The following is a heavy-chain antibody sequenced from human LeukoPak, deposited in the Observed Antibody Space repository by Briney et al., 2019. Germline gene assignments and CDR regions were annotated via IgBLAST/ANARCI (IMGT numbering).Heavy chain of an antibody. CDR2: ISGSGGST. CDR1: GFTFSSYA. Sequence: QPGGSLRLSCAASGFTFSSYAMSWVRQAPGKGLEWVSAISGSGGSTYYADSVKGRFTISRDNSKSTLYLQMNSLRAEDTAVYYCAKAVGDPYSGFDAFDIWGQGTMVTVSS. V-gene: IGHV3-23*01. D-gene: IGHD3-16*01. CDR3: AKAVGDPYSGFDAFDI. J-gene: IGHJ3*02.